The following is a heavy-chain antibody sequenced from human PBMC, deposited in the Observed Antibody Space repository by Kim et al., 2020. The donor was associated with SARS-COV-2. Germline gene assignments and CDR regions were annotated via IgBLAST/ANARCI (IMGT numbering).Heavy chain of an antibody. V-gene: IGHV1-69*13. CDR1: GGTFSSYG. CDR3: ARGGGSSGWYEDFDY. Sequence: SVKVSCKASGGTFSSYGIRWVRQAPGQGLEWMGGIIPIFGTANYAQKFQGRLTITADESTSTAYMELSSLGSEDTAVYYCARGGGSSGWYEDFDYWGRGTLVTVSA. CDR2: IIPIFGTA. D-gene: IGHD6-19*01. J-gene: IGHJ4*02.